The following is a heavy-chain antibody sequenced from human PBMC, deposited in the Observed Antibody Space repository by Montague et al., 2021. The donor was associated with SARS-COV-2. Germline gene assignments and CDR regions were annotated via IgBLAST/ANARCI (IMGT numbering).Heavy chain of an antibody. Sequence: SETLSLTCTVSGGSISNSSYYWGWIRQPPGKGLEWIGYIYYSGSTYYNPSLKSRVTISVDTSKNQFSLKLSSVTAADTAVYYCAGEIVVVTQTYHYGMDVWGQGTTVTVSS. CDR3: AGEIVVVTQTYHYGMDV. J-gene: IGHJ6*02. D-gene: IGHD3-22*01. CDR2: IYYSGST. CDR1: GGSISNSSYY. V-gene: IGHV4-39*07.